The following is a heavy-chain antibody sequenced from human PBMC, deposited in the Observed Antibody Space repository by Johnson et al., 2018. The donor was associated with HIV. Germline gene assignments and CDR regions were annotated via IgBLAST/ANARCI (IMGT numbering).Heavy chain of an antibody. Sequence: QVQLVESGGGVVHPGRSLRLSCAASGFTFNNYATHWVRQAPGKGLEWVALTSYDGTYKYYIDSVKGRFTVSRDNSKNTLYLQMNSLRAEDTAVYYCASYSSSDAFDIWGQGTMVTVSS. D-gene: IGHD6-6*01. V-gene: IGHV3-30-3*01. J-gene: IGHJ3*02. CDR3: ASYSSSDAFDI. CDR2: TSYDGTYK. CDR1: GFTFNNYA.